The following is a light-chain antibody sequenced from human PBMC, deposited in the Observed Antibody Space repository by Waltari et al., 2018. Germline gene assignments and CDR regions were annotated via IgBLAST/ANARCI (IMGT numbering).Light chain of an antibody. V-gene: IGKV1-5*03. J-gene: IGKJ1*01. CDR3: HQYNTFSGS. Sequence: DIQMTQSPSTLSASVVDKVTITCRASQTINNWLAWYQLKPGKAPKILIYDASTLHSGVPSRFSGSRSETQFTLTISSLQPDDFATYFCHQYNTFSGSFGQGTKVEVK. CDR2: DAS. CDR1: QTINNW.